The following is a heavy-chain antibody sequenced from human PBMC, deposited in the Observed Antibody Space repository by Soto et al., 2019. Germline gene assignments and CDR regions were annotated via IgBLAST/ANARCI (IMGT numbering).Heavy chain of an antibody. CDR2: YAPEDGKT. V-gene: IGHV1-24*01. J-gene: IGHJ4*02. Sequence: SVKVSCKISGSTLSEFSMHWVRQAPGKGLEWMGGYAPEDGKTIYAPKFQDRVIMTEDTSTDTAYMELSSLRSEDTAVYFCATGVGWGFIYSLQYWGQGTPVTVSS. D-gene: IGHD1-26*01. CDR1: GSTLSEFS. CDR3: ATGVGWGFIYSLQY.